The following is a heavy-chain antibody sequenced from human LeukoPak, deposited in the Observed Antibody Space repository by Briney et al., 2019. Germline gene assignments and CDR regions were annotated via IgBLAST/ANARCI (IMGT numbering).Heavy chain of an antibody. CDR2: ISSSSSYI. Sequence: GGSLRLSCAASGFTFSSYSMNWVRQAPGKGLKWVSSISSSSSYIYYADSVKGRFTISRDNAKNSLYLQMNSLRAEDTAVYYCAREDDSRSFDYWGQGTLVTVSS. V-gene: IGHV3-21*01. D-gene: IGHD3-22*01. J-gene: IGHJ4*02. CDR3: AREDDSRSFDY. CDR1: GFTFSSYS.